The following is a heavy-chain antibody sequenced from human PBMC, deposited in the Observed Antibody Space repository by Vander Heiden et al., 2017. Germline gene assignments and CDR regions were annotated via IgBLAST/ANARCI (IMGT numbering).Heavy chain of an antibody. V-gene: IGHV3-7*01. CDR2: IKQDGSEK. CDR3: SIVPPLFRVFRGYYPMDY. D-gene: IGHD1-26*01. CDR1: ALHLSRYW. Sequence: EVQLVESGGGLVQPAWSLSTSCAACALHLSRYWMSRVRHAPGKGLEWVAYIKQDGSEKYYVNSVQGVFPITKDNTTTYLYLPLNNLPPSSPSVYSCSIVPPLFRVFRGYYPMDYWGQGTLVTVSS. J-gene: IGHJ4*02.